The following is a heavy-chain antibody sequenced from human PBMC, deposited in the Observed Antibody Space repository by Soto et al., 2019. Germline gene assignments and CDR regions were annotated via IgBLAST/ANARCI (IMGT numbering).Heavy chain of an antibody. CDR1: GGTFVNLG. CDR2: TIPIFDTP. CDR3: ARDREDGSGTKYNWFDS. D-gene: IGHD3-10*01. J-gene: IGHJ5*01. V-gene: IGHV1-69*01. Sequence: QMQLVQSGAEVKKPGSSVKISCKASGGTFVNLGISWLRQAPGQGLEWMGGTIPIFDTPHYAEKFRDRVTITADATTTAYLELTSLTSADTATYYCARDREDGSGTKYNWFDSWGQGTLVTVSS.